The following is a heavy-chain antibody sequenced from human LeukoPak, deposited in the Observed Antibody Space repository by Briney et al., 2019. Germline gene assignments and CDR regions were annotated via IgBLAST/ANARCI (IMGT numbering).Heavy chain of an antibody. J-gene: IGHJ6*03. Sequence: SQTLSLTCAISGDSVSSNSAAWNWIRQSPSRGLEWLGRTYYRSKWYNDYAVSVKSRITINPDTSKNQFSLQLNSVTPEDTAVYYCARVEWFGDPIVDHMDVWGKGTTVTVSS. D-gene: IGHD3-10*01. CDR3: ARVEWFGDPIVDHMDV. CDR1: GDSVSSNSAA. V-gene: IGHV6-1*01. CDR2: TYYRSKWYN.